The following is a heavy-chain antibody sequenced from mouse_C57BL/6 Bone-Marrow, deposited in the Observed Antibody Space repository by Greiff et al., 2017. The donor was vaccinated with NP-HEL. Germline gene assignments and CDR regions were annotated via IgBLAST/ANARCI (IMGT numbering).Heavy chain of an antibody. D-gene: IGHD2-4*01. Sequence: EVQLQQSGGGLVQPGGSLKLSCAASGIDFSRYWMSWVRRAPGKGLEWIGETNPDSSTINYAPSLKDKFIISRDNAKNTLYLQMSKVRSEDTALYYCARYDYDYAMDYWGQGTSVTVSS. J-gene: IGHJ4*01. CDR2: TNPDSSTI. V-gene: IGHV4-1*01. CDR1: GIDFSRYW. CDR3: ARYDYDYAMDY.